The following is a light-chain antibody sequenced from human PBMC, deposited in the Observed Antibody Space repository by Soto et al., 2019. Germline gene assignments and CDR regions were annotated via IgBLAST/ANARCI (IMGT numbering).Light chain of an antibody. J-gene: IGLJ3*02. CDR2: ENN. Sequence: NFMLIQPHSVSESPGKTVTISCTRSSGSIAGIFVQWYQQRPGSSPTILLYENNQRPSGVPDRFSASIDTSSNSASLTISTLRTEDEADYYCQSYTDDSWVFGGGTKLTVL. CDR1: SGSIAGIF. V-gene: IGLV6-57*01. CDR3: QSYTDDSWV.